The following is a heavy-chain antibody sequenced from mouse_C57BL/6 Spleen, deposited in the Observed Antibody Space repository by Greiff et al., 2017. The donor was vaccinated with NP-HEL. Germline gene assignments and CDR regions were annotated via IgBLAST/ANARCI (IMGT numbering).Heavy chain of an antibody. J-gene: IGHJ1*03. Sequence: QVQLQQPGTELVKPGASVKLSCKASGYTFTSYWMHWVKQRPGQGLEWIGNINPSNGGTNYNEKFKSKATLTVDKSSSTAYMQLSSLTSQDSAVYYCARSLITTVVAHWYFDVWGTGTPVTVSS. D-gene: IGHD1-1*01. CDR2: INPSNGGT. CDR3: ARSLITTVVAHWYFDV. V-gene: IGHV1-53*01. CDR1: GYTFTSYW.